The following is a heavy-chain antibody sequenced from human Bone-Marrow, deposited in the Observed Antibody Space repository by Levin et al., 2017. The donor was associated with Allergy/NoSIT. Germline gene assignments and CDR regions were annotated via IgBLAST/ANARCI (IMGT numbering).Heavy chain of an antibody. CDR3: ARDVIGQVGGVKTAEIYTDV. Sequence: GGSLRLSCAASGFTFTKYPMHWVRQAPGKGLEWVAVISFDGSTKYYADSVRGRFTISRDNSDKTLFLEMTSLRAEDTAVYYCARDVIGQVGGVKTAEIYTDVWGKGTTVTV. V-gene: IGHV3-30-3*01. J-gene: IGHJ6*03. CDR2: ISFDGSTK. D-gene: IGHD3-16*01. CDR1: GFTFTKYP.